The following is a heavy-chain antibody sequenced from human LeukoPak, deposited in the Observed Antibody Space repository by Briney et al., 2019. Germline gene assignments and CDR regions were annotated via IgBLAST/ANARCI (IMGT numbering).Heavy chain of an antibody. J-gene: IGHJ3*02. CDR1: GGSISGYY. CDR3: ARWGTTLSFDI. V-gene: IGHV4-59*01. CDR2: TYYSGST. Sequence: PSETLSLTCTVSGGSISGYYWSWIRQPPGKGLEWIGYTYYSGSTNYNPSLKSRVTISVDTSKNQFSLKLSSVTAADTAVYYCARWGTTLSFDIWGQGTMVTVSS. D-gene: IGHD3-16*01.